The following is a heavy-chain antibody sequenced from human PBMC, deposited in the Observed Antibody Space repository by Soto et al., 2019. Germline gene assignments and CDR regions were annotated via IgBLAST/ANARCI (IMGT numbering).Heavy chain of an antibody. CDR3: VREGRGSFDF. Sequence: PGGSLRLSCAASGFIFTNYAMNWVRQAPGKGLVWVSVIGGRGNSAYYADSVQGRFTISRDNSKNTLSLQMSSLTADDTAIYYCVREGRGSFDFWGRGTMVTVSS. V-gene: IGHV3-23*01. D-gene: IGHD5-12*01. J-gene: IGHJ3*01. CDR1: GFIFTNYA. CDR2: IGGRGNSA.